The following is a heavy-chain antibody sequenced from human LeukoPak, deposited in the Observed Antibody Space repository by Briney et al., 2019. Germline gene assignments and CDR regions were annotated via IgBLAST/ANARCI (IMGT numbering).Heavy chain of an antibody. J-gene: IGHJ6*03. V-gene: IGHV3-30*03. CDR3: ARSDYYDFWSGYYRYYYYMDV. Sequence: GGSLRLSCAASGFTFSDYYMSWIRQAPGKGLEWVAVISYDGSNKYYADSVKGRFTISRDNSKNTLYLQMNSLRAEDTAVYYCARSDYYDFWSGYYRYYYYMDVWGKGTTVTVSS. CDR2: ISYDGSNK. D-gene: IGHD3-3*01. CDR1: GFTFSDYY.